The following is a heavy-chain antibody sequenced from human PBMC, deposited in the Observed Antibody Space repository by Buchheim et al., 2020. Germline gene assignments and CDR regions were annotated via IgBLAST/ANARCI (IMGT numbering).Heavy chain of an antibody. CDR2: IKQDGSEQ. CDR1: GFTFSSHW. J-gene: IGHJ6*02. CDR3: ARDLGRYHYGMDV. V-gene: IGHV3-7*01. D-gene: IGHD7-27*01. Sequence: EVQLVESGGDLVQPGGSLRLSCAAFGFTFSSHWMTWVRQAPGKGLEWVANIKQDGSEQYYVDSVKGRFTISRDNAKNSLYLQMNSLRAEDTAVYYCARDLGRYHYGMDVWGQGT.